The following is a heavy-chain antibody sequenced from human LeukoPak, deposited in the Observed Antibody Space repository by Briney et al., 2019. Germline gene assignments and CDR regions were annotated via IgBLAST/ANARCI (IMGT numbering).Heavy chain of an antibody. D-gene: IGHD1-26*01. CDR1: GFSLSTSAVGVG. V-gene: IGHV2-5*01. J-gene: IGHJ4*02. Sequence: ESGPTLVKPTQTLTLTCTFSGFSLSTSAVGVGVGWIRQPPGKALEWLALIYWNDDVRYSPSLKSRLTITKDTSKNQVVVTMTNMDPVDTATYYCARRIRGGTYFDYWGQGTLVTVSS. CDR3: ARRIRGGTYFDY. CDR2: IYWNDDV.